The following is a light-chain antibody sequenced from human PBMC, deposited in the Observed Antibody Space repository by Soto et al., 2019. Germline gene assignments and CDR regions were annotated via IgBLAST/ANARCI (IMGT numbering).Light chain of an antibody. CDR1: SSDVGGYNY. J-gene: IGLJ2*01. Sequence: QSALTQPASVSGSPGQSITISCTGTSSDVGGYNYVSWYQQHPGKAPKLMIYEVSNRPSGVSNRFSGSKSGNTASLTISALQAEAEAEYYCSSYTRNSTLVFGGGTKLTVL. CDR3: SSYTRNSTLV. V-gene: IGLV2-14*01. CDR2: EVS.